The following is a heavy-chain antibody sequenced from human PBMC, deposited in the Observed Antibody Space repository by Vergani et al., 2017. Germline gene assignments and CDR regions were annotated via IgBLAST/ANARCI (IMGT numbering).Heavy chain of an antibody. D-gene: IGHD3-10*01. J-gene: IGHJ4*02. CDR2: ISSSSSTI. Sequence: EVQLVESGGGLVQPGGSLRLSCAASGFTFSSYSMNWVRQAPGKGLEWVSYISSSSSTIYDADSVKGRFTISRDNAKNSLYLQMNSLGAEDTAVYYCALMGSGERFDYWGQGTLVTVSS. V-gene: IGHV3-48*04. CDR1: GFTFSSYS. CDR3: ALMGSGERFDY.